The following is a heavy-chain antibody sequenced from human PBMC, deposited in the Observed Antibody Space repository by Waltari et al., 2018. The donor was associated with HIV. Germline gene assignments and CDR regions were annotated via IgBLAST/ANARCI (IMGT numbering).Heavy chain of an antibody. Sequence: EVQLVESGGGLVKPGESLSLSCAAPGFPPTNAWMSWVRQAPGKGLEWVGRIKSEDDGGTTDYAAPVKGRFTISRDDSKNALYLQMNSLKTEDTALYYCTSTGGGITDYWGQGTLVTVSS. J-gene: IGHJ4*02. D-gene: IGHD2-15*01. CDR2: IKSEDDGGTT. CDR1: GFPPTNAW. V-gene: IGHV3-15*01. CDR3: TSTGGGITDY.